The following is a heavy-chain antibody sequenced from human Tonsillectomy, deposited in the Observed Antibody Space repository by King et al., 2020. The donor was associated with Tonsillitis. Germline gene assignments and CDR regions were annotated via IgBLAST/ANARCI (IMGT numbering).Heavy chain of an antibody. J-gene: IGHJ4*02. CDR3: ARGDYYDTSGFADY. D-gene: IGHD3-22*01. CDR1: GFTFSYYS. Sequence: VQLVESGGGLVKPGGSLRLSCAASGFTFSYYSMKWVRQAPGKGLEWVSSISSSSTDIYYADSVKGRFTISSDNAKNSLYLQMNSLRAEATSVYYCARGDYYDTSGFADYWSQGTLVTVSS. V-gene: IGHV3-21*01. CDR2: ISSSSTDI.